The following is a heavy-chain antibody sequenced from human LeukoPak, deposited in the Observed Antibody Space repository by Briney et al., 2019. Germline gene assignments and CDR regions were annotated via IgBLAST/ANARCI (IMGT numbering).Heavy chain of an antibody. V-gene: IGHV4-38-2*02. Sequence: SETLFLTCTVSDYSISSGYYWGWIRQPPGKGLEWIGSIYHSGSTYYNPSLKSRITISVDTSKNQFSLKMSSVTAADTAFYYCARDGGGYSSSWYNWFDPWGQGTLVTVSS. CDR2: IYHSGST. D-gene: IGHD6-13*01. CDR1: DYSISSGYY. CDR3: ARDGGGYSSSWYNWFDP. J-gene: IGHJ5*02.